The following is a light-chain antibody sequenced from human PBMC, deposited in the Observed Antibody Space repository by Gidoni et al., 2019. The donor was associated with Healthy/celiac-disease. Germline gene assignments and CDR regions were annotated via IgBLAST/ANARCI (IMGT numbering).Light chain of an antibody. V-gene: IGLV3-1*01. CDR2: QDS. Sequence: SYELTQPPSVSVSPGQTASITCSGDKLGDKYACWYQQKPGPSPVLVIYQDSKRPSGIPERFSGSNSGNTATLTISGTQAMDEADYYCQAWDSSTVVFGGGIKLTVL. CDR1: KLGDKY. CDR3: QAWDSSTVV. J-gene: IGLJ2*01.